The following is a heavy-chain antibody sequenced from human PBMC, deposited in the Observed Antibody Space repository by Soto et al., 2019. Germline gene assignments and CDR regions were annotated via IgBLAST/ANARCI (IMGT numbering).Heavy chain of an antibody. V-gene: IGHV4-30-4*01. CDR1: GGSISSCDYY. D-gene: IGHD2-21*02. CDR3: ARANTYCGGDCDTNFDY. Sequence: SETLSRTCTVSGGSISSCDYYWSWIRQPPGKGLEWIGYIYYSGSTYYNPSLKSRVTISVDTSKNQFSLKLSSVTAADTAVYYCARANTYCGGDCDTNFDYWGQGTLVTVSS. J-gene: IGHJ4*02. CDR2: IYYSGST.